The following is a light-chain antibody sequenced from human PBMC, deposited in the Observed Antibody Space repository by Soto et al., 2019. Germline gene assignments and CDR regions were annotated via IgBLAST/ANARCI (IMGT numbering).Light chain of an antibody. J-gene: IGKJ5*01. CDR1: QGITNY. Sequence: DIQLTQSPSFLSASVGDRVTITCRASQGITNYLAWYQQEPGKAPKLLIYLSSTLQSGVPSRFSGSRSGTEFTLTISSLQPEDFATYYGQQVYSFPFTFGQGTRLEIK. V-gene: IGKV1-9*01. CDR2: LSS. CDR3: QQVYSFPFT.